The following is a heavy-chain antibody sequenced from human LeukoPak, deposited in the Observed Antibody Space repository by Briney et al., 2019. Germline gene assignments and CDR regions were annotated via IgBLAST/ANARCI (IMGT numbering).Heavy chain of an antibody. V-gene: IGHV1-2*02. CDR2: INPNSGGT. CDR1: GYTFTGYY. D-gene: IGHD3-22*01. CDR3: ARDSITMIVARSDAFDI. Sequence: GGSVKVSCKASGYTFTGYYMHWVRQAPGQGLEWMRWINPNSGGTNYAQKLQGRVTMTTDTSTSTAYMELRSLRSDDTAVYYCARDSITMIVARSDAFDIWGQGTMVTVSS. J-gene: IGHJ3*02.